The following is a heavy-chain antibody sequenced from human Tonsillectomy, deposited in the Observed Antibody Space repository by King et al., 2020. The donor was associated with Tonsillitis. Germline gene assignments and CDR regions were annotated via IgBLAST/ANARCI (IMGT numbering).Heavy chain of an antibody. J-gene: IGHJ4*02. CDR2: ISSSSSYK. CDR1: GFTFSDYY. Sequence: VQLVESGGGLVKPGGSLRLSCAASGFTFSDYYMSWIRQAPGKGLEWFAYISSSSSYKNYADSVKGRFTISRDNAKNSLYLQMNSLRAEDTAVYYCARDRRIAAGGGVSYFDYWGQGTLVTVSS. D-gene: IGHD6-13*01. V-gene: IGHV3-11*05. CDR3: ARDRRIAAGGGVSYFDY.